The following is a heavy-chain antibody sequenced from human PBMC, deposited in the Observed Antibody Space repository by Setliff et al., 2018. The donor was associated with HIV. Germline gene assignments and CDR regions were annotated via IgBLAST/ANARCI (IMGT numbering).Heavy chain of an antibody. CDR2: INHSGRT. D-gene: IGHD2-8*02. J-gene: IGHJ6*03. V-gene: IGHV4-34*01. CDR1: GGSFSDYY. Sequence: SETLSLTCAVYGGSFSDYYGSWIRQPPGKGLEWIGEINHSGRTIQSPSLGSRVTISLDTSKNQFSLKLSSVSAADPAVYYCARVSKTYWYSIPRDYYLHMDVWGKGTTVTVSS. CDR3: ARVSKTYWYSIPRDYYLHMDV.